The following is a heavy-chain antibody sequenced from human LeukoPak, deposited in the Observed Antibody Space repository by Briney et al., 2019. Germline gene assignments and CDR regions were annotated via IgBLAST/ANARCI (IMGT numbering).Heavy chain of an antibody. CDR3: ARGEGITGTTGAFDI. V-gene: IGHV3-74*01. CDR2: INGDGSST. J-gene: IGHJ3*02. CDR1: GFTFSSYW. D-gene: IGHD1-20*01. Sequence: GGSLRLSCAASGFTFSSYWMHWVRQAPGKGLVWVSRINGDGSSTTYADSVKGRFTISRDNAKNTLYLQMNSLRAEDTAVYYCARGEGITGTTGAFDIWGQGTMVTVSS.